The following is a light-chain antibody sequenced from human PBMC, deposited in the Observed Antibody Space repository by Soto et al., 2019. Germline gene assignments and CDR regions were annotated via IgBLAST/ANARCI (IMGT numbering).Light chain of an antibody. Sequence: DIQVTQSPSSLSASVGDRVTITCRASQNINSYLNWYQQKPRKAPKVLIYAASSLQSGVPSRFSGRGSGTDFTLTISSLQPEDFGTYYCQQSFSILWTFGQGTKVDIK. J-gene: IGKJ1*01. CDR3: QQSFSILWT. CDR1: QNINSY. CDR2: AAS. V-gene: IGKV1-39*01.